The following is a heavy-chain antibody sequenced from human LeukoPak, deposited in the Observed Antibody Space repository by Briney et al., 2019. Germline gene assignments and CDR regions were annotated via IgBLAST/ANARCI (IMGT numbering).Heavy chain of an antibody. CDR2: INPSGGST. V-gene: IGHV1-46*01. Sequence: VASVKVSCKASGYTFTSYYMHWVRQAPGQGLEWMGIINPSGGSTSYAQKFQGRVTMTRDTSTCTVYMELSSLRSEDTAVYYCARDLEGCSSTSCTSLGDWGQGTLVTVSS. D-gene: IGHD2-2*01. J-gene: IGHJ4*02. CDR3: ARDLEGCSSTSCTSLGD. CDR1: GYTFTSYY.